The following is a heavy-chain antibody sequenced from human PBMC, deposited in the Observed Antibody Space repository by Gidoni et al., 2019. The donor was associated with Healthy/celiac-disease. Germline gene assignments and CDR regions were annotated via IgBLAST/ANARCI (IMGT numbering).Heavy chain of an antibody. Sequence: QAQLQQWGAGLLKPSETLSLTCAVYGGSFSGYYWSWIRQPPGKGLEWLGEINHSGSTNYNPSLKSRVTISVDTSKNQFSLKLSSVTAADTAVYYCAIGGSGSRGESILYYFDYWGQGTLVTVSS. D-gene: IGHD3-10*01. CDR3: AIGGSGSRGESILYYFDY. CDR1: GGSFSGYY. V-gene: IGHV4-34*01. J-gene: IGHJ4*02. CDR2: INHSGST.